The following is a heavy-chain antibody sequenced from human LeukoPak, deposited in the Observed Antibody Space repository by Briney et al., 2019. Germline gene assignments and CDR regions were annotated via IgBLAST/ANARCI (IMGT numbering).Heavy chain of an antibody. CDR2: IYYSGST. CDR1: GGSISSSSYY. CDR3: ARRTRTVTPLNY. Sequence: PSETLSLTCTVSGGSISSSSYYWGWIRQPPGKGLEWIGSIYYSGSTYYNPSLKSRVTISVDTSKNQFSLKLSSVTAADTAVYYCARRTRTVTPLNYWGQGTLVTVSS. D-gene: IGHD4-17*01. J-gene: IGHJ4*02. V-gene: IGHV4-39*07.